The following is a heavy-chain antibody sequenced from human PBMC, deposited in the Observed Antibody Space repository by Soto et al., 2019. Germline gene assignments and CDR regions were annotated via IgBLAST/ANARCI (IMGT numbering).Heavy chain of an antibody. CDR2: ISGSGGST. Sequence: EVQLLESGEGLVQPGGSLRLSCAASGFTFSSYAMSWVRQAPGKGLEWVSAISGSGGSTYYADSVKGRFTISRDNSKNTLYLQMNSLRAEDTAVYYCAKAIDIVLVPAAQFDYWGQGTLVTVSS. CDR3: AKAIDIVLVPAAQFDY. J-gene: IGHJ4*02. D-gene: IGHD2-2*01. V-gene: IGHV3-23*01. CDR1: GFTFSSYA.